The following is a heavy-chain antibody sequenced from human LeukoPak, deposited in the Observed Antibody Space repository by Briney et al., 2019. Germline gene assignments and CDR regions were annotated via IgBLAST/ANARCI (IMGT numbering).Heavy chain of an antibody. D-gene: IGHD3-10*01. CDR2: IYYSGST. J-gene: IGHJ4*02. CDR1: GGSISNYY. Sequence: PSETLSLTCSVSGGSISNYYWSWIRQPPGKGLEWIGYIYYSGSTNYNPSLKSRVTISVDTSKNQFSLKLSSVTAADTAVYFCARERTSGRGFDYWGQGTPVTVSS. CDR3: ARERTSGRGFDY. V-gene: IGHV4-59*01.